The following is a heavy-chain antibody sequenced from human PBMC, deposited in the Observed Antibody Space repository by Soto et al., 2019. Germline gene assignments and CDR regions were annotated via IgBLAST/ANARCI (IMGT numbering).Heavy chain of an antibody. D-gene: IGHD4-17*01. V-gene: IGHV4-30-4*01. CDR1: GGSISSGDYY. Sequence: SETLSLTCTVSGGSISSGDYYWSWIRQPPGKGLEWIGYIYYSGSTYYNPSLKSRVTISVDTSKNQFSLKLSSVTAADTAVYYCARGSSTVVTPIENNWFDTWGQGTLVTVSS. CDR2: IYYSGST. CDR3: ARGSSTVVTPIENNWFDT. J-gene: IGHJ5*02.